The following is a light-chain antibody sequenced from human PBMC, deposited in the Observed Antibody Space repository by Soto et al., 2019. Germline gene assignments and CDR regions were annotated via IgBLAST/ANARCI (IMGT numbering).Light chain of an antibody. J-gene: IGKJ1*01. CDR1: QSVSNIY. V-gene: IGKV3-20*01. CDR2: GAS. CDR3: QQYSSSFRT. Sequence: IVLKQSPGTLSLTPGERATLSCRASQSVSNIYIAWYQQKPGQAPRVLIYGASRRATGIPDRFSGSGSGTDFTLTISRLEPEDFAVYYCQQYSSSFRTFGQGTKVDI.